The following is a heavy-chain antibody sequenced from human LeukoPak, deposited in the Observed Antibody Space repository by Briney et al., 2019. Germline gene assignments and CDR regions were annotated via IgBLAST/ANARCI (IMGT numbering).Heavy chain of an antibody. J-gene: IGHJ4*02. Sequence: KPGGSLRLSCAASGFTFSDYYMSWIRQAPGKGLEWVSYISSSGSTIYYADSLKGRFTISRDNAKNSLYLQMNSLRAEDTAVYYCARELYYYDSRGYLGPDYWGQGTLVTVSS. D-gene: IGHD3-22*01. CDR1: GFTFSDYY. V-gene: IGHV3-11*04. CDR2: ISSSGSTI. CDR3: ARELYYYDSRGYLGPDY.